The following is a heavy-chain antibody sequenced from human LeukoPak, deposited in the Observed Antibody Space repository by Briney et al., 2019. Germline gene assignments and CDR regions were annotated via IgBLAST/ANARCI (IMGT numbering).Heavy chain of an antibody. CDR2: IYYSGST. V-gene: IGHV4-39*07. CDR1: GGSISSSSYY. Sequence: PSETLSLTCTVSGGSISSSSYYWGWIRQPPGKGLEWIGSIYYSGSTYYNPSLKSRVTISVDTSKNQFSLRLSSVTAADTAVYYCAGTPTGYSYGTYYYYYMDVWGKGTTVTVSS. CDR3: AGTPTGYSYGTYYYYYMDV. J-gene: IGHJ6*03. D-gene: IGHD5-18*01.